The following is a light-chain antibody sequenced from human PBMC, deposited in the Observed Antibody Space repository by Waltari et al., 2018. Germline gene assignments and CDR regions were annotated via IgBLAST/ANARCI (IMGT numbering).Light chain of an antibody. V-gene: IGLV1-40*01. J-gene: IGLJ2*01. Sequence: QSVLTQPPSVSGAPGQRVTIHCTGSSSNIGAGFVVHWYQQLPGTAPKLLIYGNSNRPSGVPDRFSGSKSGTSASLAITGLQAEDEADYYCQSYDISLSVLFGGGTKLTVL. CDR2: GNS. CDR3: QSYDISLSVL. CDR1: SSNIGAGFV.